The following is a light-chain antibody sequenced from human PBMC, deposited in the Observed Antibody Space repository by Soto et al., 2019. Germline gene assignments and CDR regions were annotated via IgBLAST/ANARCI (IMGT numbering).Light chain of an antibody. V-gene: IGKV1-39*01. Sequence: DIPMTQSPSSLSASVGDRVTITCRASQSISSYLNWYQQKPGKAPTLLIYAASSLQSGVPSRFSGSGSGTDFTLTISSLQPEDFATYYCQQSYSTPFTFGPGTKVDIK. CDR1: QSISSY. CDR3: QQSYSTPFT. J-gene: IGKJ3*01. CDR2: AAS.